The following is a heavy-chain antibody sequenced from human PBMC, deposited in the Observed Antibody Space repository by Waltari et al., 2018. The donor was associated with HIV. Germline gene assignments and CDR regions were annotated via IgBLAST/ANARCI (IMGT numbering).Heavy chain of an antibody. J-gene: IGHJ6*02. D-gene: IGHD2-2*01. V-gene: IGHV4-59*01. CDR3: ARFRCSSGSCYGRYAMDV. CDR1: GGSINNYY. CDR2: IDYSGTI. Sequence: QIQLQESGPGLVKPSETLSLTCTVSGGSINNYYWSWIRQSPGRGLEWIGYIDYSGTINNHPAPLRGVMISVVTSNNQFSLTLTSGTAADTAVYYCARFRCSSGSCYGRYAMDVWGQGATVTVSS.